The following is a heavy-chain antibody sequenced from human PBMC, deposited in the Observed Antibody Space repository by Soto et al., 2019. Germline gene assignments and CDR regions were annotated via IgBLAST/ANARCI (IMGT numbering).Heavy chain of an antibody. CDR3: ARHQTVTSSGFDN. Sequence: QLQLQESGPGLLKPSETLSLTCTVSGGSISSSNYYCGWIRQPPGKGLEWIGSIYYSGSTYYTLSLKSRDTMSVDTSKNQFSLKLSSVTAADTAVYYCARHQTVTSSGFDNWGQGTLLTVSS. CDR2: IYYSGST. D-gene: IGHD4-17*01. J-gene: IGHJ4*02. CDR1: GGSISSSNYY. V-gene: IGHV4-39*01.